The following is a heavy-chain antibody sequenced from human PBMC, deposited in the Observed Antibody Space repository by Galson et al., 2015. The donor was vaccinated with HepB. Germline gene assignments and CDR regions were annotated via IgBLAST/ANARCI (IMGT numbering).Heavy chain of an antibody. V-gene: IGHV4-34*01. CDR3: ASHRLNPSRPYSGTDGSYWAN. CDR2: TEDSGST. Sequence: SLTCAVDGGSVSHYFWSWIRQPPGKGLEWIGGTEDSGSTNYNPSLKRRLTFSVDTSKNQVSLKLSSVTAADTAVYYCASHRLNPSRPYSGTDGSYWANWGEGTLVTVSS. CDR1: GGSVSHYF. D-gene: IGHD5-24*01. J-gene: IGHJ4*02.